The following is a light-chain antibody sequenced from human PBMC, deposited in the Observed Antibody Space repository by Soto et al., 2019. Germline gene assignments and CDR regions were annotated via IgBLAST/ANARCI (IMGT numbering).Light chain of an antibody. J-gene: IGKJ4*01. Sequence: DSQMTQYPSTLSASIGDRVTITCRAGQSISSWLAWYQQKPGKAPKLLISKASTLQSGVPPRFSGSGSGTEFALIISSLQPDDFATYYCQQYESYPMTFGGGTKVDIK. CDR2: KAS. CDR3: QQYESYPMT. CDR1: QSISSW. V-gene: IGKV1-5*03.